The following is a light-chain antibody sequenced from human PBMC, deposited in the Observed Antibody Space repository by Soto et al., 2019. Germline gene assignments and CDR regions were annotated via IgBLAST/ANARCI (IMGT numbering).Light chain of an antibody. Sequence: DIQMTQSPSTLSGSVGDRVTITCRASQTISSWLAWYQQKPGKSPKLLIYKASTLKSGVPSRFSGSGSGTELTITISSLQPEDAETYYCQNFDSAPQTFGQGTKVDIK. CDR2: KAS. CDR3: QNFDSAPQT. V-gene: IGKV1-5*03. CDR1: QTISSW. J-gene: IGKJ1*01.